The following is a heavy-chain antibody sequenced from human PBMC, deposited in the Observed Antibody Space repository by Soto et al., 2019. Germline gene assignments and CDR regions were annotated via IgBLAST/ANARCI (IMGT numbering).Heavy chain of an antibody. CDR2: ISWDGGST. CDR1: GFTFDDYA. D-gene: IGHD4-17*01. J-gene: IGHJ6*02. Sequence: EVQLVESGGVVVQPGGSLRLSCAASGFTFDDYAMHWVRQAPGKGLEWVSLISWDGGSTYYADSVKGRFTISRDNSKNSLYLQMNSLRAEDTALYYCAKDIRFYGDYGESGDYYYYGMDVWGQGTTVTVSS. V-gene: IGHV3-43D*04. CDR3: AKDIRFYGDYGESGDYYYYGMDV.